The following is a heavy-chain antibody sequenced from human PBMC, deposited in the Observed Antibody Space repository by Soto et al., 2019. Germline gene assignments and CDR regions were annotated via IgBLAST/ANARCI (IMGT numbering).Heavy chain of an antibody. CDR3: ARRWTTGEIDY. CDR2: ISAYTGNT. V-gene: IGHV1-18*01. D-gene: IGHD4-17*01. Sequence: QVQLVQSGGEVKKPGASVKVSCKASGYIFNSFGISWVRQAPGQGLEWMGWISAYTGNTKYAQNFQGRVTMTTDTSTRTAYMERRSLRSDDTAVYYCARRWTTGEIDYWGQGTLVTVSS. CDR1: GYIFNSFG. J-gene: IGHJ4*02.